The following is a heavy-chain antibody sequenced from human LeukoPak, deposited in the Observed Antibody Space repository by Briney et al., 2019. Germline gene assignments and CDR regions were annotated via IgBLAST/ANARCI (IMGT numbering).Heavy chain of an antibody. CDR1: GFTFSSHA. V-gene: IGHV3-23*01. CDR3: AKDFYGSGSYSSFDY. CDR2: ISGSGGST. J-gene: IGHJ4*02. D-gene: IGHD3-10*01. Sequence: QPGGSLRLSCAASGFTFSSHAMSWVRQAPGKGLEWVSAISGSGGSTYYADSVKGRFTISRDNSKNTLYLQMNSLRAEDTAVYYCAKDFYGSGSYSSFDYWGQGTLVTVSS.